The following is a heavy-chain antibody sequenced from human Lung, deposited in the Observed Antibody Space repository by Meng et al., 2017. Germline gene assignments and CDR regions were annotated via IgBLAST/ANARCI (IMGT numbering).Heavy chain of an antibody. V-gene: IGHV4-34*02. CDR3: VRRTYSSGWYFDY. Sequence: QGELQQWGAGLLKPSGTLLLTCAVIGGSSSGYYWSWIRQPPGKGLEWIGEIIDSGSTNYNPSLKGRVTISVDTSKNQFSLRVTSVTAADRAVYYCVRRTYSSGWYFDYWGQGTLVTVSS. CDR2: IIDSGST. CDR1: GGSSSGYY. D-gene: IGHD6-19*01. J-gene: IGHJ4*02.